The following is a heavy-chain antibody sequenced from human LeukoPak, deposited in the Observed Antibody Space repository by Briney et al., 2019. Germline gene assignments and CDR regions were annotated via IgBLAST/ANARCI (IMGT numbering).Heavy chain of an antibody. V-gene: IGHV3-23*01. CDR2: ISHSGSLS. D-gene: IGHD6-25*01. Sequence: GRSLRLSCAATGFRFDAYAMSWVRQAPGKGLDWVAAISHSGSLSTYAASVKGRFTISRDNSKDMLYLQMHSLRAEDTALYYCARNAASDYYYYLGVWGKGTTVTVSS. CDR3: ARNAASDYYYYLGV. J-gene: IGHJ6*03. CDR1: GFRFDAYA.